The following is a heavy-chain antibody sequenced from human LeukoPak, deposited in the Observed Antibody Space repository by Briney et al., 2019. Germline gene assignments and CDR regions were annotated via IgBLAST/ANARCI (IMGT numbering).Heavy chain of an antibody. CDR1: GGTFSSYA. CDR2: IIPIFGTA. D-gene: IGHD3-3*01. V-gene: IGHV1-69*05. J-gene: IGHJ4*02. Sequence: SVKVSCKASGGTFSSYAISWVRQAPGQGLEWMGGIIPIFGTANYAQKFQGRVTITTDESTSTAYMELSSLRSEDTAVYYCVRDPHDFWGTGDWGQGTLVTVSS. CDR3: VRDPHDFWGTGD.